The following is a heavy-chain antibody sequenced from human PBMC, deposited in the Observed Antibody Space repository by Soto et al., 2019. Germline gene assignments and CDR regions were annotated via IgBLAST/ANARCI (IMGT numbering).Heavy chain of an antibody. J-gene: IGHJ4*02. D-gene: IGHD2-21*01. CDR3: AKDIRSDGYCLGADY. CDR1: GFTFNDYA. Sequence: SGGSLRLSCAASGFTFNDYAMYWVRQAPGKGLEWVSSITWNSGRIGYADSVKGRFTISRDNAKKSLYLQMNSLRAEDTALYYCAKDIRSDGYCLGADYWXQGALVTVSS. V-gene: IGHV3-9*01. CDR2: ITWNSGRI.